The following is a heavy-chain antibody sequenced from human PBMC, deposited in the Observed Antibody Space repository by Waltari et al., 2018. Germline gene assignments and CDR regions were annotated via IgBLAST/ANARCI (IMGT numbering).Heavy chain of an antibody. D-gene: IGHD2-2*02. CDR3: ARDLGYCSSTSCSTDYYYYGMDV. Sequence: QVQLQESGPGLVKPSETLSLTCTVSGGSISSYYWSWIRQPPGKGREWIGYIYSSGSTNYNPSLKSRVTISVDTSKNQFSLKLSSVTAADTAVYYCARDLGYCSSTSCSTDYYYYGMDVWGQGTTVTVSS. V-gene: IGHV4-59*01. CDR1: GGSISSYY. J-gene: IGHJ6*02. CDR2: IYSSGST.